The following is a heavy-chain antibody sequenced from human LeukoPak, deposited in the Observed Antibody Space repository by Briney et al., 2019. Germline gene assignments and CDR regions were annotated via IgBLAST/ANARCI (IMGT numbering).Heavy chain of an antibody. CDR2: ISAYNGNT. V-gene: IGHV1-18*01. D-gene: IGHD2-15*01. CDR3: TRGAYCSGGSCYPTNWFDP. J-gene: IGHJ5*02. Sequence: GASVKVSCKASGYTFTSYGISWVRQAPGQGLEWMGWISAYNGNTNYAQKLQGRVTMTTDTSTSTAYMELRSLRSDDTAVYYCTRGAYCSGGSCYPTNWFDPWGQGTLVTVSS. CDR1: GYTFTSYG.